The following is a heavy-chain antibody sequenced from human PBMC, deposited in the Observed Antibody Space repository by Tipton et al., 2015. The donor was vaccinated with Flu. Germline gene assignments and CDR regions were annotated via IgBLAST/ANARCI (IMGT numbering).Heavy chain of an antibody. CDR3: AKASKEYCSGGTCYCDY. D-gene: IGHD2-15*01. J-gene: IGHJ4*02. CDR1: GFTFSSYA. Sequence: AASGFTFSSYAMSWVRQAPGKGLEWVSAISGSGGGTYCADSVKGRFTISRDNSKITLYLQMNSLRAEDTAVYYCAKASKEYCSGGTCYCDYWGQGTLVTVSS. CDR2: ISGSGGGT. V-gene: IGHV3-23*01.